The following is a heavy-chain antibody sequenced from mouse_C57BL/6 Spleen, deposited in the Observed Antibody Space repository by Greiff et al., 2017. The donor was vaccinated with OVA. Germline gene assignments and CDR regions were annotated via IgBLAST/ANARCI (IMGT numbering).Heavy chain of an antibody. Sequence: EVKLQESGGGLVKPGGSLKLSCAASGFTFSDYGMHWVRQAPEKGLEWVAYISSGSSTIYYADTVKGRFTISRDNAKNTLFLQMTSLRSEDTAMYYCAILLRSYAMDYWGQGTSVTVSS. V-gene: IGHV5-17*01. CDR2: ISSGSSTI. D-gene: IGHD1-1*01. J-gene: IGHJ4*01. CDR1: GFTFSDYG. CDR3: AILLRSYAMDY.